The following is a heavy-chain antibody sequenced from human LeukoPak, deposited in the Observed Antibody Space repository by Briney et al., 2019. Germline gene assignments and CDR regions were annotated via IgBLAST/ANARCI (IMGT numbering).Heavy chain of an antibody. Sequence: PSETLSLTCAGYGGSFSGYYWSWIRQPPGKGLEWIGEINHSGSTNYNPSLKSRVTISVDTSKNQFSLKLSSVTAADTAVYYCARGARGWYYYWGQGTLVTVSS. CDR1: GGSFSGYY. CDR3: ARGARGWYYY. J-gene: IGHJ4*02. D-gene: IGHD6-19*01. CDR2: INHSGST. V-gene: IGHV4-34*01.